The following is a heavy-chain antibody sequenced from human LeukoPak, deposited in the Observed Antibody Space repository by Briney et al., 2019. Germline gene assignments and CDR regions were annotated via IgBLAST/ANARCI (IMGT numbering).Heavy chain of an antibody. CDR2: ISSSSSYI. CDR3: ARDTVEMATTNYWGIDY. D-gene: IGHD5-24*01. Sequence: GGSLRLSCAASGFTFSSYSMNWVRQAPGKGLEWVSSISSSSSYIYYADSVKGRFTISRDNAKNSLYLQMNSLRAEDTAVYYCARDTVEMATTNYWGIDYWGQGTLVTVSS. V-gene: IGHV3-21*01. J-gene: IGHJ4*02. CDR1: GFTFSSYS.